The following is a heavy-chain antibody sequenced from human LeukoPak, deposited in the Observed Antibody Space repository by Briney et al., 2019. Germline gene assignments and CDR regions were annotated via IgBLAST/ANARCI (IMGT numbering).Heavy chain of an antibody. D-gene: IGHD3-22*01. CDR3: ARGTSGYSV. V-gene: IGHV3-23*01. CDR2: ISGSGGST. Sequence: GGSLRLSCAASGFTFSSYAMSWVRQAPGKGLEWVSLISGSGGSTYYADSVKGRFTISRDNAKNSLYLQMNSLRAEDTAVYYCARGTSGYSVWGQGTLVTVSS. J-gene: IGHJ4*02. CDR1: GFTFSSYA.